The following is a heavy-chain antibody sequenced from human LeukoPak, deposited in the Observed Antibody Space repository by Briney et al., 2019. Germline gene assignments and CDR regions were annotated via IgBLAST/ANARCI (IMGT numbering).Heavy chain of an antibody. Sequence: PGGSLRLSCAASGFTVSSNYMSWVRQAPGKGLEWVSVIYSGGSTYYADSVKGRFTISRDNSKNTVHLQMDSLRADDTAVYYCAKDRRSGNLGANRYFDLWGRGTLVTVSS. D-gene: IGHD3-16*01. CDR2: IYSGGST. V-gene: IGHV3-53*01. CDR1: GFTVSSNY. CDR3: AKDRRSGNLGANRYFDL. J-gene: IGHJ2*01.